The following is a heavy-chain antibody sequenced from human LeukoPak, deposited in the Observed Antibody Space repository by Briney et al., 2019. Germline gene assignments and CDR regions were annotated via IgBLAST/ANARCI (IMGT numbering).Heavy chain of an antibody. J-gene: IGHJ4*02. CDR3: ARDSTTRGLDY. D-gene: IGHD1-14*01. CDR2: ISSSSSYI. CDR1: GFTFSSYS. Sequence: GGSLRLSCAASGFTFSSYSMNWVRQAPGKGLEWVSSISSSSSYIYYADSVKGRFTISRDNAKNSLYLQMYSLRAEDTAVYYCARDSTTRGLDYWGQGTLVTVSS. V-gene: IGHV3-21*01.